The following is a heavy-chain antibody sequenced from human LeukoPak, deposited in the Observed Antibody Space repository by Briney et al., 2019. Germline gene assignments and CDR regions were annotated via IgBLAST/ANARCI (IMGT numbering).Heavy chain of an antibody. J-gene: IGHJ1*01. V-gene: IGHV3-53*01. D-gene: IGHD1-26*01. CDR3: AKKVVVGATSPYSDFQD. Sequence: GGSLRLSCAASGFTVTSKRMSWVRQAPGKGLEWVSVIYSAGSTSYADSVKGRFTISRDNSKNTLYLQMNSLRAEDTALYYCAKKVVVGATSPYSDFQDWGQGTLVTVSS. CDR2: IYSAGST. CDR1: GFTVTSKR.